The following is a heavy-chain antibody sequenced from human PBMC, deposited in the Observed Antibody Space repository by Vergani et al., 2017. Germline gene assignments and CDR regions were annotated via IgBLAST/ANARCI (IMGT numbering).Heavy chain of an antibody. Sequence: QVQLQQWGAGLLKPSETLSLTCAVSGYSISSGYYWGCIRQPPGKGLEWIGSIYHSGSTYYNPSLKSRVTISVDTSKNQFSLKLSSVTAADTAVYYCARDRAMTAMVMGRYYYGMDVWGQGTTVTVSS. CDR2: IYHSGST. J-gene: IGHJ6*02. CDR1: GYSISSGYY. D-gene: IGHD5-18*01. V-gene: IGHV4-38-2*02. CDR3: ARDRAMTAMVMGRYYYGMDV.